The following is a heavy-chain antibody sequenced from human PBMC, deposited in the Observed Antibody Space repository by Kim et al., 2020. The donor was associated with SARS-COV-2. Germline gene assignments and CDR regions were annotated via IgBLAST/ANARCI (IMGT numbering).Heavy chain of an antibody. CDR2: SRSKRRGHTT. J-gene: IGHJ6*02. CDR1: GFIFNDNY. CDR3: QVSAVLQIDV. V-gene: IGHV3-72*01. D-gene: IGHD6-25*01. Sequence: GGSLRLSCATSGFIFNDNYIDWVRQAPGKGLEWVGRSRSKRRGHTTAYSESVKDRFTFIRDDSKTSVYLEMNILTIEDTAVYYCQVSAVLQIDVWGQGT.